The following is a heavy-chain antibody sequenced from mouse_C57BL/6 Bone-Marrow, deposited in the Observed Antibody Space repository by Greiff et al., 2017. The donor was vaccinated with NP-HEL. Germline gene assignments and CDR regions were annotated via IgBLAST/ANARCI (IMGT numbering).Heavy chain of an antibody. Sequence: VQLQQSGPVLVKPGASVKMSCKASGYTFTDYYMNWVKQSHGKSLEWIGVINPYNGGTSYNQKFKGKATLTVDKSSSTAYMELNSLTSEDSAVYYCARGAQVLDYWGQGTTLTVSS. V-gene: IGHV1-19*01. J-gene: IGHJ2*01. CDR1: GYTFTDYY. CDR3: ARGAQVLDY. D-gene: IGHD3-2*02. CDR2: INPYNGGT.